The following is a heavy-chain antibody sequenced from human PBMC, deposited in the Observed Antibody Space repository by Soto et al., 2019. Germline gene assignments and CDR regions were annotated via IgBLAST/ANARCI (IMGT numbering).Heavy chain of an antibody. CDR3: ARGSVGYYDISWLVLFDY. D-gene: IGHD3-22*01. J-gene: IGHJ4*02. CDR2: IGTSGDT. Sequence: GGSLTLSFASSGFTFSSYEMHWDRQATGKGLEWVSAIGTSGDTYYPGSVKGRFTISRENARNSLYLQMNSLRAGATAVYYCARGSVGYYDISWLVLFDYWGQGTLVTVS. V-gene: IGHV3-13*01. CDR1: GFTFSSYE.